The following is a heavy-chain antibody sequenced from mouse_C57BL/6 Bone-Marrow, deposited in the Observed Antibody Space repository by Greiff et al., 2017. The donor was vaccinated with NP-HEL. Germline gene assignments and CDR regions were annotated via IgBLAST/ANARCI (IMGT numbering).Heavy chain of an antibody. CDR3: TTSDYGSSSLDY. V-gene: IGHV14-4*01. CDR1: GFNIKDDF. J-gene: IGHJ2*01. CDR2: IDPENGDT. Sequence: EVQLQQSGAELVRPGASVKLSCTASGFNIKDDFMHWVKQRPEQGLELIGWIDPENGDTEYASKFQGKATITADTSSNTAYLQLSSLTSEDTAVYYCTTSDYGSSSLDYWGQGTTLTVSS. D-gene: IGHD1-1*01.